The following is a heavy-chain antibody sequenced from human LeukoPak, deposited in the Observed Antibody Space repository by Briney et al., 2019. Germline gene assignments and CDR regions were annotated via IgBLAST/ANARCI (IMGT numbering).Heavy chain of an antibody. CDR2: TRNKANSYTT. V-gene: IGHV3-72*01. Sequence: PGGSLRLSCTASGFTFSDHYMGWVRQAPGKGLEWVGRTRNKANSYTTEYPASVKGRFTISRDESKNSLYLQMNSLKTEDTAVYSCGRDRVGMGATLGTYGYFDLWGRGTLVTVSS. D-gene: IGHD1-26*01. CDR1: GFTFSDHY. CDR3: GRDRVGMGATLGTYGYFDL. J-gene: IGHJ2*01.